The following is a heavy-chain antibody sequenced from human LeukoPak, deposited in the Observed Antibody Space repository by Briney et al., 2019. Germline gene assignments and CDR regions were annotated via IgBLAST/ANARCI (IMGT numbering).Heavy chain of an antibody. D-gene: IGHD3-22*01. J-gene: IGHJ5*02. CDR2: VYYSGST. Sequence: SETLSLTCTVSGGSISSHYWSWIRQPPGEGLEWIGYVYYSGSTNYNPSLKSRVTISVDTSKNQFSLKLSSVTAADAAVYYCARLYDSSSYTNWLDPWGQGTLVTVSP. V-gene: IGHV4-59*11. CDR3: ARLYDSSSYTNWLDP. CDR1: GGSISSHY.